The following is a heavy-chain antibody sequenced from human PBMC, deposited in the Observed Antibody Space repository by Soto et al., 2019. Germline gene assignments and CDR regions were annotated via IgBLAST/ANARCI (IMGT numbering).Heavy chain of an antibody. CDR3: VREDCSGGSCLGY. V-gene: IGHV3-33*01. CDR2: IWSDETNK. CDR1: GFTFSSYG. Sequence: GGSLRLSCAASGFTFSSYGMHWVRQSPGKGLEWVAVIWSDETNKIYADSVKGRFTISRDFTKNTLYLQMNSLRAEVTAVYYCVREDCSGGSCLGYWGQGTLVTVSS. J-gene: IGHJ4*02. D-gene: IGHD2-15*01.